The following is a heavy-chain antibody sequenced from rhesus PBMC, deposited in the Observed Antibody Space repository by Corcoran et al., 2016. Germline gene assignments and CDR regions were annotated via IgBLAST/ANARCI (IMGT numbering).Heavy chain of an antibody. J-gene: IGHJ4*01. CDR1: GASINHYW. D-gene: IGHD2-33*01. V-gene: IGHV4-80*01. CDR2: FNGNSGGT. CDR3: ARDFGAQCYNNGCSSYYFDF. Sequence: QVQLLESGPGLVKPSETLSLTCTVSGASINHYWLTWIRQPPVAGLAWVGDFNGNSGGTYYNPSLNSRVIISKDASKNQFSLKLNSVTAADTAVYFCARDFGAQCYNNGCSSYYFDFWGQGIAVTVSS.